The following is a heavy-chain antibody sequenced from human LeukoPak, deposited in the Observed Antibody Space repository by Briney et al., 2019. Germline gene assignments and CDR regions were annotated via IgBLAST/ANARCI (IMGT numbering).Heavy chain of an antibody. V-gene: IGHV3-53*01. CDR1: GFTVSSNY. CDR2: IYSGGST. J-gene: IGHJ4*02. D-gene: IGHD6-13*01. CDR3: ARHIAAAGTSPFDY. Sequence: GGSLRLSCAASGFTVSSNYMSWVRQAPGKGLQWVSVIYSGGSTYYADSVKGRFTISRDSSKNMLYLQMNSLRAEDTAVYYCARHIAAAGTSPFDYWGQGTLVTVSS.